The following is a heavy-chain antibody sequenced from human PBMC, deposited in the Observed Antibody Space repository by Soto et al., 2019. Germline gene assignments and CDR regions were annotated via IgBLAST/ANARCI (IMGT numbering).Heavy chain of an antibody. CDR1: GFTFSSYA. D-gene: IGHD3-3*01. CDR2: ISYDGSNK. CDR3: ARDEEFGVVIPVXYYGRDV. Sequence: PGGSLRLSCAASGFTFSSYAMHWVRQAPGKGLEWVSVISYDGSNKYYADSVKVRFTIYIDNSKKTLYLQMNSLRAEDTAVYYCARDEEFGVVIPVXYYGRDVGGQGXTXT. V-gene: IGHV3-30-3*01. J-gene: IGHJ6*02.